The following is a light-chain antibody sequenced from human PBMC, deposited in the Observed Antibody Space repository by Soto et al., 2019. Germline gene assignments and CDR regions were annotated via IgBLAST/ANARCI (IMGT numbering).Light chain of an antibody. J-gene: IGKJ1*01. CDR2: GAS. V-gene: IGKV3-20*01. CDR1: QSVSRAS. CDR3: QHYGQT. Sequence: PGDRATVYCRVSQSVSRASLAWYHQRPGQAPRLLIYGASNRATGVPDRFSGGGSGTDFTLTISILEPEDLGVYYCQHYGQTFGPGTKVDIK.